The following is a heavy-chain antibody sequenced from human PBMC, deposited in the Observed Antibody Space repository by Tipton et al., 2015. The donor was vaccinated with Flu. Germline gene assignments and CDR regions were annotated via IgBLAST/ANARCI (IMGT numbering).Heavy chain of an antibody. CDR3: ARERTIAEANAADI. Sequence: TLSLTCTVSGGSITSYYWCWIRQPAGKGLEWIGHIYTIGRMYTSWTTDYNPSLKSRVSMSQDTSKHQLSLKVTSVTAADPGVYYCARERTIAEANAADIWGQGTRVTVSS. D-gene: IGHD6-13*01. CDR2: MYTSWTT. V-gene: IGHV4-4*07. CDR1: GGSITSYY. J-gene: IGHJ3*02.